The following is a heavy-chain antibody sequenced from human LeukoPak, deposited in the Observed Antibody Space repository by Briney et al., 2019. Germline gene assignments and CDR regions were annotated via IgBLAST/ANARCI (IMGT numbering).Heavy chain of an antibody. J-gene: IGHJ6*02. Sequence: PGGSLRLSCAASGFTLSSYSMNWVRQAPGKGLEWVASISSSISYIYYADSVKGRFTIYRDNAKNSLYLQMNSLRAEDTAVYYCARQLGPTVVVPAAIAYGMDVWGQGTTVTVSS. CDR3: ARQLGPTVVVPAAIAYGMDV. CDR2: ISSSISYI. V-gene: IGHV3-21*01. CDR1: GFTLSSYS. D-gene: IGHD2-2*01.